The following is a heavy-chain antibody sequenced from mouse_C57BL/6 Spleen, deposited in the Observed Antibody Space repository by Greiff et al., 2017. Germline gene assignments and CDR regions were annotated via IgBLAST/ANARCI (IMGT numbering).Heavy chain of an antibody. V-gene: IGHV1-82*01. J-gene: IGHJ1*03. D-gene: IGHD3-3*01. Sequence: QVQLKESGPELVKPGASVKISCKASGYAFSSSWMNWVKQRPGKGLEWIGRIYPGDGDTNYNGKFKGKATLTADKSSSTAYMQLSSLTSEDSAVYFCARWGPWYFDVWGTGTTVTVSS. CDR1: GYAFSSSW. CDR2: IYPGDGDT. CDR3: ARWGPWYFDV.